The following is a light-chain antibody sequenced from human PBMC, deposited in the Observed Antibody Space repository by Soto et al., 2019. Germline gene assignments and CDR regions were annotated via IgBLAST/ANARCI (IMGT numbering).Light chain of an antibody. CDR1: QSINKD. V-gene: IGKV3-15*01. J-gene: IGKJ4*01. CDR3: QQYFTWTIA. CDR2: GVS. Sequence: EIVMTQSPATLSVSPGERVTLSCRASQSINKDLAWYQQKAGQTPRLLIYGVSTRAYGTPARFSGSGSGTDFALTINSLLSYDLVVYYCQQYFTWTIAFVGGTKVEI.